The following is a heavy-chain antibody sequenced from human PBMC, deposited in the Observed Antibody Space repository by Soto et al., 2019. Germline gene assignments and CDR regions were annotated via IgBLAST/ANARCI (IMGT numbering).Heavy chain of an antibody. D-gene: IGHD3-22*01. V-gene: IGHV3-21*02. J-gene: IGHJ5*02. Sequence: EVQLVESGGGLVKPGGSLRLSCAASGFTFSSYSMNWVRQAPGKGLEWVSSISSSSSDIYYADSVKGRFSISRDNAKNSLYLQMNSLRAEDTAVYYCARHSRGSSWWFDPWGPGTLVIVSS. CDR3: ARHSRGSSWWFDP. CDR2: ISSSSSDI. CDR1: GFTFSSYS.